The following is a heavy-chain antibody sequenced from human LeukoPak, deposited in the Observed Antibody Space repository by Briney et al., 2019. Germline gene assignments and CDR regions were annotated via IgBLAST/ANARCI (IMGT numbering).Heavy chain of an antibody. V-gene: IGHV1-69*04. CDR2: IIPILGIA. Sequence: ASVKVSCKASGYTFTNYGITWMRQAPGQGLEWMGRIIPILGIANYAQKFQGRVTITADESTSTAYMELSSLRSEDTAVYYCARDDYCSSTSCYSRKGNWFDPWGQGTLVTVSS. CDR3: ARDDYCSSTSCYSRKGNWFDP. D-gene: IGHD2-2*02. CDR1: GYTFTNYG. J-gene: IGHJ5*02.